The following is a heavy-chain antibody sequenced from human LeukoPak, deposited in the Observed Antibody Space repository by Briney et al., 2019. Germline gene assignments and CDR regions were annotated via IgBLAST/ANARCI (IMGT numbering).Heavy chain of an antibody. J-gene: IGHJ6*02. CDR2: ISTHNGNT. CDR3: ARGEFWSGYPLGMDV. D-gene: IGHD3-3*01. V-gene: IGHV1-18*01. CDR1: GYTFTAYG. Sequence: ASVKVSCKASGYTFTAYGISWVRQAPGQGLEWMGWISTHNGNTNYAQKLQGRVTMTTDTSTSTAYMELRSLRSDDTAVYYCARGEFWSGYPLGMDVWGQGTTVTVSS.